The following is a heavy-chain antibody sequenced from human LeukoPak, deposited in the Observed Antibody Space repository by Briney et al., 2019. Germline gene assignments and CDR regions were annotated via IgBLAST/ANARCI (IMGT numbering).Heavy chain of an antibody. V-gene: IGHV3-64*04. Sequence: GGSLRLSCSASGFTFSNYGMHWVRQAPGKGLEYVSAISGNGGSTHYADSVKGRFTISRDNSKNTLYLRMNSLRAEDTAVYYCARDWTTDYWGQGTLVTVSS. D-gene: IGHD3/OR15-3a*01. CDR3: ARDWTTDY. J-gene: IGHJ4*02. CDR1: GFTFSNYG. CDR2: ISGNGGST.